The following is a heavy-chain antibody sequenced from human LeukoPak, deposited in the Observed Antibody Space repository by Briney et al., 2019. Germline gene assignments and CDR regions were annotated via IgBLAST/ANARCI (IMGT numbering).Heavy chain of an antibody. CDR1: ACTFSSYN. CDR3: ARGYMVRGLIPWYFDL. V-gene: IGHV3-21*01. Sequence: AGSLRLSSAAAACTFSSYNMNCVIQAPGRELQWVSSIINSSSYTYYADSLKSRFTISRDNAKNSLYLQMNSLSAEDTAVYYCARGYMVRGLIPWYFDLWGRGSLVTVSS. D-gene: IGHD3-10*01. CDR2: IINSSSYT. J-gene: IGHJ2*01.